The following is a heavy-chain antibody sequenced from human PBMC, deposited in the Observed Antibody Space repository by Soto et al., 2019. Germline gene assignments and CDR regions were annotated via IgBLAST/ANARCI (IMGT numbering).Heavy chain of an antibody. CDR1: GFTFSSYA. CDR2: ISGSGGST. CDR3: AKPREYSSGWSYLYGYTFDY. J-gene: IGHJ4*02. Sequence: GGSLRLSCAASGFTFSSYAMSWVRQAPGKGLEWVSAISGSGGSTYYADSVKGRFTISRDNSKNTLYLQMNSLRAEDTAVYYCAKPREYSSGWSYLYGYTFDYWGQGTLVTVSS. D-gene: IGHD6-19*01. V-gene: IGHV3-23*01.